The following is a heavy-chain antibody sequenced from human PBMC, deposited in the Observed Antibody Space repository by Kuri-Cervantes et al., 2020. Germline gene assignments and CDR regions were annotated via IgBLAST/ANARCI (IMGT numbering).Heavy chain of an antibody. D-gene: IGHD1-26*01. CDR1: GFTFSDHY. CDR3: ARDRSGTDDY. V-gene: IGHV3-72*01. Sequence: GGSLRLSCAASGFTFSDHYMDWVRQAPGKGLEWVGRSRNKANSYTPEYAASVKGRFTISRDDSKNSLYLQMNSLKTEDTAVYYCARDRSGTDDYWGQGTPVTVSS. CDR2: SRNKANSYTP. J-gene: IGHJ4*02.